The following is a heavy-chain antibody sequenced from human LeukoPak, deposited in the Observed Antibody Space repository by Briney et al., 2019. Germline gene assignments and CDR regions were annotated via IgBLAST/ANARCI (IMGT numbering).Heavy chain of an antibody. J-gene: IGHJ4*02. V-gene: IGHV1-3*01. Sequence: ASVKVSCKASGYTFTSYAMHWVRQAPGQRLEWMGWINAGNGNTKYSQKFQGRVTITRDTSASTAYMELSSLRSEDTAVYCCARPRIYSSSWRHEEVYFDYWGQGTLVTVSS. CDR3: ARPRIYSSSWRHEEVYFDY. D-gene: IGHD6-13*01. CDR2: INAGNGNT. CDR1: GYTFTSYA.